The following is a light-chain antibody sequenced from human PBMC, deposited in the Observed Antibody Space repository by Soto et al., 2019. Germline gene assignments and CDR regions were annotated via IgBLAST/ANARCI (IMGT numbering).Light chain of an antibody. V-gene: IGKV3-15*01. CDR2: GAS. CDR3: QQYNNWPRT. J-gene: IGKJ1*01. Sequence: TQSPATLSLSHGERATLSCRASQSVSSSYLVWHQQKPGQAPRLLIYGASTRATGIPARFSGSGSGTESTLTISSLQSEDFAVYYCQQYNNWPRTFGQGTKVDIK. CDR1: QSVSSSY.